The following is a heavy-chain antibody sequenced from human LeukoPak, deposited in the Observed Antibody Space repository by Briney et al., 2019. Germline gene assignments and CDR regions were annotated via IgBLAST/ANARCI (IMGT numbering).Heavy chain of an antibody. CDR2: IYYSGST. J-gene: IGHJ4*02. V-gene: IGHV4-59*01. D-gene: IGHD3-10*01. CDR3: ARVEGRFGELSSRYFDY. Sequence: PSETLSLTCTVSGGSISSYYWGWIRQPPGKGLEWIGYIYYSGSTNYNPSLKSRVTISVDTSKNQFSLKLSSVTAADTAVYYCARVEGRFGELSSRYFDYWGQGTLVTVSS. CDR1: GGSISSYY.